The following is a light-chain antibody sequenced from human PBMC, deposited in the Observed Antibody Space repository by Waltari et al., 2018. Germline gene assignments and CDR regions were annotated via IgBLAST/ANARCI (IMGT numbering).Light chain of an antibody. CDR1: TGAVTSGNY. CDR2: STH. Sequence: QTVVTQEPSLTVSPGGTVTLTCASSTGAVTSGNYPNWVQQKPGQAPRALLYSTHAKHSCNPSRFSGSLLGGKAALTLSGVRPEDEADYYCLLKSDGAWGVGGGTKLTVL. V-gene: IGLV7-43*01. J-gene: IGLJ3*02. CDR3: LLKSDGAWG.